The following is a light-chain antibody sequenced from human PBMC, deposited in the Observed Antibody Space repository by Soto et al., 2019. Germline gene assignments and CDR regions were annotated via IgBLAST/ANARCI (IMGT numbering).Light chain of an antibody. CDR1: QSLNSR. Sequence: DIQRTQSPSTISSSFGYRVTLTCRAAQSLNSRLAWYQHRPGKAPRLLIYDASTLESGVPSRFSGSGSGTEFTLTISSLQPDDFATYYCQQYNSYSGTFGQGTKVDIK. J-gene: IGKJ1*01. V-gene: IGKV1-5*01. CDR3: QQYNSYSGT. CDR2: DAS.